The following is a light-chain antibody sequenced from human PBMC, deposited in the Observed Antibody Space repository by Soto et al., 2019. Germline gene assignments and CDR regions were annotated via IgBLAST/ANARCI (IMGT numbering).Light chain of an antibody. V-gene: IGKV3D-20*02. CDR1: QSVGSNY. CDR2: GAS. Sequence: EFLFTQSPGTLSLSPGERATLSCRASQSVGSNYLAWYQQKPGQAPRILIYGASSRDTGIADRFSGSGSGTDFTLTISRLEPEDFEVYYCQQRNNWPLTFGGGTKVDIK. J-gene: IGKJ4*02. CDR3: QQRNNWPLT.